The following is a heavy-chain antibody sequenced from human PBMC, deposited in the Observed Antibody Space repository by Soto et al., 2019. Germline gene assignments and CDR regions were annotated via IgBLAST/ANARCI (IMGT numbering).Heavy chain of an antibody. J-gene: IGHJ4*02. CDR3: AREGYAPTDLRAPYDY. V-gene: IGHV3-33*01. Sequence: QVQLVESGGGVVQPGRSLRLSCAASGFTFSSYGMHWVRQAPGKGLEWVAVIWYDGSNKYYADSVKGRFTISRDNSKNTLYLQMNSLRAEDTAVYYCAREGYAPTDLRAPYDYWGQGTLVTVSS. D-gene: IGHD5-12*01. CDR2: IWYDGSNK. CDR1: GFTFSSYG.